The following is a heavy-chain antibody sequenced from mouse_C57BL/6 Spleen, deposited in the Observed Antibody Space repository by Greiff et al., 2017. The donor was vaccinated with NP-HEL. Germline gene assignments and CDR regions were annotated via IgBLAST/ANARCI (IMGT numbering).Heavy chain of an antibody. J-gene: IGHJ4*01. CDR3: ARGGYGYYLYAMDY. CDR1: GYAFSSSW. D-gene: IGHD2-3*01. Sequence: QVQLQQSGPELVKPGASVKISCKASGYAFSSSWMNWVKQRPGKGLEWIGRIYPGDGDTNYNGKFKGKATLTADKSSSTAYMQLSSLTSDDSAVYFCARGGYGYYLYAMDYWGQGTSVTVSS. CDR2: IYPGDGDT. V-gene: IGHV1-82*01.